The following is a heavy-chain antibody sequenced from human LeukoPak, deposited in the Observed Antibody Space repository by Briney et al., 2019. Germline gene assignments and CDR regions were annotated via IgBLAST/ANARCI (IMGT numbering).Heavy chain of an antibody. Sequence: QAGGSLRLSCAASGFTFSSYAMHWVRQAPGKGLEWVAVISYDGSNKYYADSVKGRFTISRDNSKNTLYPQMNSLRAEDTAVYYCARGPPNWGYDYWGPGTLVTVSS. CDR1: GFTFSSYA. CDR3: ARGPPNWGYDY. CDR2: ISYDGSNK. D-gene: IGHD7-27*01. V-gene: IGHV3-30-3*01. J-gene: IGHJ4*02.